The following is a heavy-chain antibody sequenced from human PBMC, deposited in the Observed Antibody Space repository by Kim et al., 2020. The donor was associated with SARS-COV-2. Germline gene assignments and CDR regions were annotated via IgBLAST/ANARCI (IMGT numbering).Heavy chain of an antibody. V-gene: IGHV4-31*03. CDR2: IYYSGST. J-gene: IGHJ4*02. D-gene: IGHD2-15*01. Sequence: SETLSLTCTVSGGSISSGGYYWSWIRQHPGKGLEWIGYIYYSGSTYYNPSLKSRVTISVDTSKNQFSLKLSSVTAADTAVYYCASAGDCSGGSCYCDYWGQGTLVTVSS. CDR3: ASAGDCSGGSCYCDY. CDR1: GGSISSGGYY.